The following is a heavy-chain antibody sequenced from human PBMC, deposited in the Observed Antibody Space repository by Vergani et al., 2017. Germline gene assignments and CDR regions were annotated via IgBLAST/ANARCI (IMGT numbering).Heavy chain of an antibody. CDR3: AREDPLNYYYMDV. D-gene: IGHD3-9*01. CDR2: IYYSGST. CDR1: GASISSYY. V-gene: IGHV4-59*01. Sequence: QVQLQESGPGLVKPSETLSLPCTVSGASISSYYWSWTRQPPVKGLEWIGYIYYSGSTNYNPSLRSRVTISVDTSMNQFSLKLSSVTAADTAVYYCAREDPLNYYYMDVWGKGTTVTVSS. J-gene: IGHJ6*03.